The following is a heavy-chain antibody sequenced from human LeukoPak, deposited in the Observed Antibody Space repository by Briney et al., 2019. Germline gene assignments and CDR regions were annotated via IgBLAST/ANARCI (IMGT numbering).Heavy chain of an antibody. V-gene: IGHV4-59*01. CDR1: GGSISSYY. CDR2: IYYSGTT. D-gene: IGHD5-24*01. J-gene: IGHJ2*01. Sequence: SETLSLTCTVSGGSISSYYWSWIRQPPGKRLEWLGYIYYSGTTNYNPSLKSRVTISVDTSKNQFSLRLSSVTAADTAVYYCAARRDGYNNWYFDLWGRGTLVTVSS. CDR3: AARRDGYNNWYFDL.